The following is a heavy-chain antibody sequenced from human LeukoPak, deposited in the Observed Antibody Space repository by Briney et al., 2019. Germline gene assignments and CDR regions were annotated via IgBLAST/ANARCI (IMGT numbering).Heavy chain of an antibody. CDR2: IYSGGKT. J-gene: IGHJ4*02. CDR1: GFPVSSNY. CDR3: ARGDSSSWYYFDY. D-gene: IGHD6-13*01. V-gene: IGHV3-53*01. Sequence: GGSLRLSCAASGFPVSSNYMSWVRQAPGKGLEWVSVIYSGGKTYYADSVKGRFTISRDNSKNTLYLQMNTLRAEDTAVYYCARGDSSSWYYFDYWGQGTLVTVSS.